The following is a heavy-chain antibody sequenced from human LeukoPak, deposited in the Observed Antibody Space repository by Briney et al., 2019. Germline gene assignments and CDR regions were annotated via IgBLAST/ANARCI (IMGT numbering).Heavy chain of an antibody. CDR3: AKDRYSYALEYSDS. J-gene: IGHJ4*02. CDR2: ISNDGSKK. D-gene: IGHD5-18*01. CDR1: GFTFNSYG. Sequence: GGSLRLSCAASGFTFNSYGMHWVRQATGKGLDWVAVISNDGSKKYYADSVKGRFTISRDNSKNTLSLQVSSLRTEDTAVYYCAKDRYSYALEYSDSWGQGTLVTVSS. V-gene: IGHV3-30*18.